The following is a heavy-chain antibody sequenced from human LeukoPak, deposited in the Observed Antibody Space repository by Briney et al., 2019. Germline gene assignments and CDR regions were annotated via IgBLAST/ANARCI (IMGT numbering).Heavy chain of an antibody. J-gene: IGHJ4*02. CDR3: ARGNPYYFDY. Sequence: PGGSLRPSCAASAFTFSNYDMNWVRQAPGKGLEWVSYISSTSGAIRYADSVEGRFTISRDNAKTSLYLQMNSLRDEDTAVYYCARGNPYYFDYWGQGTLVTVSS. CDR1: AFTFSNYD. V-gene: IGHV3-48*02. CDR2: ISSTSGAI. D-gene: IGHD1-14*01.